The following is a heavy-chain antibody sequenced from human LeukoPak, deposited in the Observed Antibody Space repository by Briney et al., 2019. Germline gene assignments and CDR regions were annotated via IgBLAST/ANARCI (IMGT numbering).Heavy chain of an antibody. J-gene: IGHJ6*02. V-gene: IGHV4-61*02. CDR2: IYTSGST. CDR3: AGIAADHTLSGMDV. CDR1: GGSISSGSYY. D-gene: IGHD6-13*01. Sequence: PSQTLSLTCTVSGGSISSGSYYWSWIRQPAGKGLEWIGRIYTSGSTNYNPSLTSRVTISVDTSKNQFSLKLSSVTAADTAVYYWAGIAADHTLSGMDVWGQGTTVTVSS.